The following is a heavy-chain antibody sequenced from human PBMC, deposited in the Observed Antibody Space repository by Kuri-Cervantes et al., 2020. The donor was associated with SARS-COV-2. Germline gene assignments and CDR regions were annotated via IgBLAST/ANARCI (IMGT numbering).Heavy chain of an antibody. V-gene: IGHV5-51*01. CDR2: IYPGDSDT. D-gene: IGHD1-7*01. J-gene: IGHJ4*02. CDR1: GYSFTSYW. Sequence: GGSLRLSCKGSGYSFTSYWIGWVRQMPGKGLEWMGIIYPGDSDTRYSPSFQGQVTISADKSISTAYLQWSSLKASDTAMHYCARRNNWNYGVDYWGQGTLVTVSS. CDR3: ARRNNWNYGVDY.